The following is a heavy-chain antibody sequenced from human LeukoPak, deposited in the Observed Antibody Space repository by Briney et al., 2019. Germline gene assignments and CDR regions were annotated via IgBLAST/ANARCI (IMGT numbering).Heavy chain of an antibody. CDR2: MYYRGTS. Sequence: SETLSLTCTVSGGSISSYYWSWIRQPPGKGLEWIGGMYYRGTSYYSPSLRSRVSISVDTSKNQFSLRLSSVTAADTAVYYCARKRSGGSCYSFRGQGTLVTVSS. V-gene: IGHV4-59*04. CDR3: ARKRSGGSCYSF. D-gene: IGHD2-15*01. J-gene: IGHJ4*02. CDR1: GGSISSYY.